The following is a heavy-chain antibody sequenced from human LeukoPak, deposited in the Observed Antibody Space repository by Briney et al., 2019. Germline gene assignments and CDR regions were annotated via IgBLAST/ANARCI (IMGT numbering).Heavy chain of an antibody. CDR1: GFTFSSYS. V-gene: IGHV3-48*01. CDR3: AEGPYYDILTGYSSDAFHI. Sequence: GGSLRLSCAASGFTFSSYSMNWVRQAPGKGLEWVSYISSSSSTIYYADSVKGRFTISRDNAKSSLYLQMNSLRAEDTAVYYCAEGPYYDILTGYSSDAFHIWGQGTVVTVSS. CDR2: ISSSSSTI. D-gene: IGHD3-9*01. J-gene: IGHJ3*02.